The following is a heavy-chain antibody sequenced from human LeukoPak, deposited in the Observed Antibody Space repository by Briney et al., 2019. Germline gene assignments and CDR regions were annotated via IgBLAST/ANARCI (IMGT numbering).Heavy chain of an antibody. D-gene: IGHD3-22*01. CDR2: INHSGST. J-gene: IGHJ3*02. CDR3: ARDITMIVVALNHGAFDI. V-gene: IGHV4-34*01. CDR1: GGSFSGYY. Sequence: PSETLSLTRAVYGGSFSGYYWSWIRQPPGKGLEWIGEINHSGSTNYNPSLKSRVTISVDTSKNQFSLKLSSVTAADTAVYYCARDITMIVVALNHGAFDIWGQGTMVTVSS.